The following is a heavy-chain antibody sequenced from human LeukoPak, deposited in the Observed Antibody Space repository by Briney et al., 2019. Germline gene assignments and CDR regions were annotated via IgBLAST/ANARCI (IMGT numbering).Heavy chain of an antibody. CDR1: GFSFSSYE. Sequence: GGSLRLSCAGSGFSFSSYEINWVRQAPGKGLEWVSYISGSGSPTYYADSVKGRFTISRDNAKNSVYLQMNSLRVEDTAVYYCARDSFDDLLDYWGQGTLVTVSS. V-gene: IGHV3-48*03. CDR3: ARDSFDDLLDY. J-gene: IGHJ4*02. CDR2: ISGSGSPT.